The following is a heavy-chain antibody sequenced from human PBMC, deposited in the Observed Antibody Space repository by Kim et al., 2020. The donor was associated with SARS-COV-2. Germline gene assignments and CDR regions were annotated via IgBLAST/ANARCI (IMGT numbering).Heavy chain of an antibody. CDR3: AREVATTPDAFDI. J-gene: IGHJ3*02. D-gene: IGHD5-12*01. CDR1: GFTFSSYE. Sequence: GGSLRLSCAVSGFTFSSYEMNWVHQAPGKGLEWVSYISKSGTGRQYADSVKGRFTISRDNAKNSLYLQMNSLRAEDTAFYYCAREVATTPDAFDIWGQGTLVTVSS. CDR2: ISKSGTGR. V-gene: IGHV3-48*03.